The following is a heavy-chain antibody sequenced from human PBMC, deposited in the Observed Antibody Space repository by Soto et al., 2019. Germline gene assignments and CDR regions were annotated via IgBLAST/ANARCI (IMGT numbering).Heavy chain of an antibody. CDR1: GGSIKSDYY. D-gene: IGHD1-26*01. CDR3: ASGRLTYFSYGLDV. Sequence: SETLSLTCTVSGGSIKSDYYWAWVRQPPGGGLQWMGYKYYSGATDSDPSLEARVSFSVDTSKNQFFLNLTSVTVADTAVYFCASGRLTYFSYGLDVRGPGIPVTVSS. V-gene: IGHV4-30-4*01. CDR2: KYYSGAT. J-gene: IGHJ6*02.